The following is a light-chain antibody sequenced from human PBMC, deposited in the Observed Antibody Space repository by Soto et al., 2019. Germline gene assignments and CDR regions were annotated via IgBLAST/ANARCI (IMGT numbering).Light chain of an antibody. CDR1: QRLLHSSDNRNY. Sequence: EIVMAQFPETLAVSVGERATITSRSSQRLLHSSDNRNYLTWYQQKPGQPPKXIIYWASTRHSGVPDRFSGSGSGTDFTLTINSLQAEDVAVYYCQQYYSTPWTLGQGTKVDIK. J-gene: IGKJ1*01. CDR3: QQYYSTPWT. CDR2: WAS. V-gene: IGKV4-1*01.